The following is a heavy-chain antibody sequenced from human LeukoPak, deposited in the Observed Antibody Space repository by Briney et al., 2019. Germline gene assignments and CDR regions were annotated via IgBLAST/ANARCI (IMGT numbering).Heavy chain of an antibody. D-gene: IGHD3-9*01. CDR2: IYYSGST. J-gene: IGHJ4*02. CDR3: ARVYDILTGYSHFDY. Sequence: SETLSLTCTVSGGSISSSSHYWGWIRQPPGKGLEWIGSIYYSGSTYYNPSLKSRVTISVDTSKNQFSLKLSSVTAADTAVYYCARVYDILTGYSHFDYWGQGTLVTVSS. V-gene: IGHV4-39*07. CDR1: GGSISSSSHY.